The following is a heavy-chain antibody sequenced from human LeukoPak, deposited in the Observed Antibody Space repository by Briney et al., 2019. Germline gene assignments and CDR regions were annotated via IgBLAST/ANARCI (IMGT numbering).Heavy chain of an antibody. CDR3: VRDPHY. CDR1: GFTFCSYW. V-gene: IGHV3-7*01. CDR2: IKQDGSEK. J-gene: IGHJ4*02. Sequence: GGSPRLSCAASGFTFCSYWMSWVSQGPGKGLEWVANIKQDGSEKYYVDSVKGRSTISRDNAKNSLYLQMNSLRAEDTAVYFCVRDPHYWGQGTLVTVSS.